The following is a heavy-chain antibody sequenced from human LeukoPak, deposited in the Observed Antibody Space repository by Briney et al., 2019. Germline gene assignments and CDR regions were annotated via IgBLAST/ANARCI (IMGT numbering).Heavy chain of an antibody. Sequence: GGTLRLSCAASVFTFSDSWMSWVRQAPGKGLEWVADMNQDGSAKGYVDSVKGRFTVSRDNARNSLYVQMSRLRPADTAVYYCATYTHWVAGDVWGQGTTVTVSS. CDR3: ATYTHWVAGDV. J-gene: IGHJ6*02. D-gene: IGHD3-16*01. CDR1: VFTFSDSW. CDR2: MNQDGSAK. V-gene: IGHV3-7*01.